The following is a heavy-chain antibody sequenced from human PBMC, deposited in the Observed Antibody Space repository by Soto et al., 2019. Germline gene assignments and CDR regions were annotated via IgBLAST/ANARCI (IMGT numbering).Heavy chain of an antibody. CDR3: ARHSTEMDPISALDI. D-gene: IGHD2-2*03. V-gene: IGHV3-7*01. Sequence: PGGSLRLSCAAAGFRFSGYWMSWVRQAPGKGLEWVANIKLDGSETYYVDSVKGRFIISSDNAKNSLFLQMNSLRAEDTAVYFCARHSTEMDPISALDIWGQGTTVTVSS. CDR2: IKLDGSET. J-gene: IGHJ6*02. CDR1: GFRFSGYW.